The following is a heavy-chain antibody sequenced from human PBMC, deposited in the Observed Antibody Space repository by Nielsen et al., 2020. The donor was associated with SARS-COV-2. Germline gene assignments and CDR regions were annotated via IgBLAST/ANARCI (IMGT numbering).Heavy chain of an antibody. D-gene: IGHD1-26*01. Sequence: GESLKISCAASGFTFSDYGMHWVRQAPGKGLEWVAVIWYDGSNKYYADSVKGRFTISRDNSKNTLYLQMNSLRAEDAAVYYCAREGPRDYSGNWNWGQGTLVTVSS. CDR1: GFTFSDYG. CDR3: AREGPRDYSGNWN. V-gene: IGHV3-33*01. CDR2: IWYDGSNK. J-gene: IGHJ4*02.